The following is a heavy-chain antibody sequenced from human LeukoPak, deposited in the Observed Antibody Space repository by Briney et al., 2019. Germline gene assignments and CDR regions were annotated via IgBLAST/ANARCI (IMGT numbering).Heavy chain of an antibody. CDR1: GFTFSSYS. D-gene: IGHD2-2*01. CDR2: ISSSSSTI. CDR3: AREQVVVVPAATYAFDI. V-gene: IGHV3-48*01. J-gene: IGHJ3*02. Sequence: PGGSLRLSCAASGFTFSSYSMNWVRQAPGKGLEWVSYISSSSSTIHYADSVKGRFTISRDNAKNSLYLQMNSLRAEDTAVYYCAREQVVVVPAATYAFDIWGQGTMVTVS.